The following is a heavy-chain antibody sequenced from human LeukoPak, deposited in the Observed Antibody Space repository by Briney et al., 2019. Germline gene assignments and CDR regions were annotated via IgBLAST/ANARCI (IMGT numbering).Heavy chain of an antibody. D-gene: IGHD3-3*01. CDR3: AVQGHDFWSGYQSYYFDY. CDR2: IRYDGSNK. J-gene: IGHJ4*02. CDR1: GFTFSSYG. V-gene: IGHV3-30*02. Sequence: PGGSLRLSCAASGFTFSSYGMHWVRQAPGKGLEWVAFIRYDGSNKYYADSVKGRFTISRDNSKNTLYLQMNSLRAEDTAVYYCAVQGHDFWSGYQSYYFDYWGQGTLVTVSS.